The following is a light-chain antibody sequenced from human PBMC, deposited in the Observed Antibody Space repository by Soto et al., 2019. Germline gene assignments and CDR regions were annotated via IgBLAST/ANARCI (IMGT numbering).Light chain of an antibody. Sequence: QSALTQPPSASGSPGQSVTISCTGTSSDIGGYDYVSWYQQHPGKAPKLIIYEVSKRPSGVPDRCSGSKSGNTASLTVSGLQAEDEADYYGSSYVGSNNLVFAGGTKLTVL. V-gene: IGLV2-8*01. CDR1: SSDIGGYDY. CDR2: EVS. J-gene: IGLJ3*02. CDR3: SSYVGSNNLV.